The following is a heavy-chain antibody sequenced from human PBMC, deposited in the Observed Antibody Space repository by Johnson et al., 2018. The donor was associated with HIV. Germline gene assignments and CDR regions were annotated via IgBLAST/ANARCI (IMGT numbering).Heavy chain of an antibody. CDR1: GFTFSSYP. Sequence: VQLVESGGGVVQPGRSLRLSCAGSGFTFSSYPMHWVRQPPGKGLEWVSGINWNGGGTGYADSVKGRFTISRDNAKKSLYLQMNSLRVEDTALYYCAREVGYKNVDAFDIWGQGTMVTVSS. CDR2: INWNGGGT. J-gene: IGHJ3*02. D-gene: IGHD2-8*02. V-gene: IGHV3-20*04. CDR3: AREVGYKNVDAFDI.